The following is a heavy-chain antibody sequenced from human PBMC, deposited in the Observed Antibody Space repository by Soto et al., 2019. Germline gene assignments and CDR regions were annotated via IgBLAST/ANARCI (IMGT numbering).Heavy chain of an antibody. D-gene: IGHD2-15*01. CDR3: ARDAALKWFDP. CDR2: VYYSGST. CDR1: GGSTSSGGYC. J-gene: IGHJ5*02. V-gene: IGHV4-31*02. Sequence: SETLSLTWTVSGGSTSSGGYCWSWIRQYPGKGLEWIGFVYYSGSTYYNPSLKSRVIISVDTSKKQFSLKLSSVTAADTAVYYCARDAALKWFDPWGQGTLVTVSS.